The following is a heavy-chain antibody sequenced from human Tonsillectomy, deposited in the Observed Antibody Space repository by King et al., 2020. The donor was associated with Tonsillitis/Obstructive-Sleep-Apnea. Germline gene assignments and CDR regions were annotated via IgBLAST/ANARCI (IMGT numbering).Heavy chain of an antibody. CDR3: ARGVQQLAFDY. V-gene: IGHV1-46*01. D-gene: IGHD6-13*01. CDR1: GYTFTSYY. CDR2: INPSGGTT. Sequence: QLVQSGAEVKKPGASEKVSCKASGYTFTSYYMHWVRQAPGQGLEWMGLINPSGGTTIYAQKFQGRVTMTRDPSTSTVYMEVRSLRSEDTAVYYCARGVQQLAFDYWGQGTLVTVSS. J-gene: IGHJ4*02.